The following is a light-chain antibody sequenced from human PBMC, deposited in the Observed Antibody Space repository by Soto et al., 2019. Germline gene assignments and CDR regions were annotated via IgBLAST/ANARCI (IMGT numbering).Light chain of an antibody. CDR1: QSVSNN. CDR3: QQYNYWPPIT. V-gene: IGKV3-15*01. J-gene: IGKJ5*01. Sequence: EIMMTQSPATLSVSPGESATLSCRASQSVSNNLAWYQHKPGQAPRLLIYYASTRATGIRARFSGSGSGTEFTLTISSLQSEDFALYYCQQYNYWPPITFGQGTRLEIK. CDR2: YAS.